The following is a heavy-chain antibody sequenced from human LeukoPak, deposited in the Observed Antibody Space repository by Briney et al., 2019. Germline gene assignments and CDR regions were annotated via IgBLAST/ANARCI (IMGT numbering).Heavy chain of an antibody. D-gene: IGHD3-16*01. CDR2: FDPEDGET. CDR1: GYTLTELS. V-gene: IGHV1-24*01. Sequence: GASVKVSCKVSGYTLTELSMHWVRQAPGKGLEWMGGFDPEDGETIYAQKFQGRVTMTEDTSTDTAYMELSSLRSEDTAVYYCATLGVRIEGVWGANWFDPWGQGTLVTVSS. CDR3: ATLGVRIEGVWGANWFDP. J-gene: IGHJ5*02.